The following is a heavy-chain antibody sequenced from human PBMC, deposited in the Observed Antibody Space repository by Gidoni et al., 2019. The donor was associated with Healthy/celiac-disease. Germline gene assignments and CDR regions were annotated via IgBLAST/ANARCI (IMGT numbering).Heavy chain of an antibody. V-gene: IGHV3-30-3*01. CDR2: ISYDGSNK. Sequence: QVQLVESGGGVVQPGRSLGFSCPASGFPFSRYAMHWVRQAPGKGREWVAVISYDGSNKYYADSVKGRFTISRDNSKNTLYLQMNSLRAEDTAVYYCARGGGGSFRLDYWGQGTLVTVSS. D-gene: IGHD2-15*01. CDR3: ARGGGGSFRLDY. CDR1: GFPFSRYA. J-gene: IGHJ4*02.